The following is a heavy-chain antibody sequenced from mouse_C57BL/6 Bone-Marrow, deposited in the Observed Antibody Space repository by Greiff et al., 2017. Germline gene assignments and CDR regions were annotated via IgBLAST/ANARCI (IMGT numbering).Heavy chain of an antibody. CDR1: GYSITSGYY. J-gene: IGHJ1*03. D-gene: IGHD2-4*01. CDR3: ARRELRTYWYFDA. V-gene: IGHV3-6*01. Sequence: EVQLVESGPGLVKPSQSLSLTCSVTGYSITSGYYWNWIRQFPGNKLEWMGYISYDGSNNYNPTLKNRISITRDTSKNQFFLKLNSVTTEDTATYYCARRELRTYWYFDAWGTGTTVTVSS. CDR2: ISYDGSN.